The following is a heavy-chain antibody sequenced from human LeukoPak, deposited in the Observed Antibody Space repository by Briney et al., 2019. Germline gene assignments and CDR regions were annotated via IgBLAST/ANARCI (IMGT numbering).Heavy chain of an antibody. CDR2: IYPHGDP. V-gene: IGHV3-69-1*01. J-gene: IGHJ3*02. CDR1: GFTFSDHW. CDR3: ARAKLEPAGTGAFDI. Sequence: GGSLRLSCAASGFTFSDHWMHWVRQAPGKGLEWVSAIYPHGDPHYADSVKGRFTISRDNSKNSLYMQMETLRAEDTALYYCARAKLEPAGTGAFDIWGPGTVVTVSS. D-gene: IGHD6-19*01.